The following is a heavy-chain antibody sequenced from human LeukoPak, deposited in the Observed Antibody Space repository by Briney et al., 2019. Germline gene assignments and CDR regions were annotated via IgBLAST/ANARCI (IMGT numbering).Heavy chain of an antibody. CDR3: ARGPGGIFGVVIYYYYGMDV. J-gene: IGHJ6*02. CDR1: GGSFSGYY. Sequence: PSETLSLTCAVYGGSFSGYYWSWIRQPPGKGLEWIGEINHSGSTNYNPSLKSRVTISVDTSKNQFSLKLSSVTAADTAVYYCARGPGGIFGVVIYYYYGMDVWGQGTTVTVSS. D-gene: IGHD3-3*01. CDR2: INHSGST. V-gene: IGHV4-34*01.